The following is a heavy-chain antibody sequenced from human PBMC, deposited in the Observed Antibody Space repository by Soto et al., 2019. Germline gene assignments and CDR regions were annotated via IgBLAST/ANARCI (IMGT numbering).Heavy chain of an antibody. J-gene: IGHJ4*02. CDR3: ARDRGFGYFDY. CDR1: GGSISSYY. CDR2: IYYSGST. V-gene: IGHV4-59*01. Sequence: SETLSLTCSVSGGSISSYYWSWIRQPPGKGLEWIGYIYYSGSTNYNPSLKSRVTISVDTSKNQFSLKLSSVTAADTAVYYCARDRGFGYFDYWGQGTLVTVSS. D-gene: IGHD3-10*01.